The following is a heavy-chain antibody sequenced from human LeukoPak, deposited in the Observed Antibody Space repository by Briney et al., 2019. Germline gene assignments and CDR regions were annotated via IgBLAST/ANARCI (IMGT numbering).Heavy chain of an antibody. CDR2: IKQDGSEK. D-gene: IGHD6-13*01. CDR3: AREEYDRYSSSWRHFDY. Sequence: GGSLRLSCAASGFTFSSYWMSWVRQAPGKGLEWVANIKQDGSEKYYVDSVKGRFTISRDNAKNSLYLQMNSLRAEVTAVYYCAREEYDRYSSSWRHFDYWGQGTLVTVSS. CDR1: GFTFSSYW. V-gene: IGHV3-7*01. J-gene: IGHJ4*02.